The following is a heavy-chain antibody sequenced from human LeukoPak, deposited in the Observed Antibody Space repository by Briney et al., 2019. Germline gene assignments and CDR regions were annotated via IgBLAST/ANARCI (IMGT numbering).Heavy chain of an antibody. V-gene: IGHV4-38-2*01. CDR2: IFHSGST. J-gene: IGHJ6*04. CDR1: GYSISSGYY. Sequence: SETLSLTCAVSGYSISSGYYWGWIRQPPGKGLEWIGSIFHSGSTYYNPSLKSRVNMSVDTSKNQISLKLSSVTAADTAVYYCARASGSYGSGSYYYYGMDVWGKGTTVAVSS. CDR3: ARASGSYGSGSYYYYGMDV. D-gene: IGHD3-10*01.